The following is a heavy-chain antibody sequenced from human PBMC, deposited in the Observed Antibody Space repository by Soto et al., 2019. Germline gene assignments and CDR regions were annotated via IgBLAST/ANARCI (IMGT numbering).Heavy chain of an antibody. J-gene: IGHJ4*02. D-gene: IGHD3-22*01. CDR1: GFTFSTYW. Sequence: GGSLRLSCEASGFTFSTYWMHWVRQDPVKGLVWVSDINSDGSSATYADSVEGRFTISRDNAKNTVYLQMNNLRAEDTAVYYCASSGYYLPFDYWGQGTLVTVSS. CDR2: INSDGSSA. CDR3: ASSGYYLPFDY. V-gene: IGHV3-74*01.